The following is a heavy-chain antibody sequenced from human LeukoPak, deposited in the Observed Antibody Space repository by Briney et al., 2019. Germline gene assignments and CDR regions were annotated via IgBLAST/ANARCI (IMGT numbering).Heavy chain of an antibody. D-gene: IGHD2-15*01. CDR3: AMDYCSGGSCLGGDY. Sequence: GGSLRLSCAASGFTFSSYSMNWVRQAPGKGLEWVSSISSSSYIYYAGSVKGRFTISRDNAKNSQYLQMNSLRAEDTAVYYCAMDYCSGGSCLGGDYWGQGTLVTVSS. J-gene: IGHJ4*02. V-gene: IGHV3-21*01. CDR1: GFTFSSYS. CDR2: ISSSSYI.